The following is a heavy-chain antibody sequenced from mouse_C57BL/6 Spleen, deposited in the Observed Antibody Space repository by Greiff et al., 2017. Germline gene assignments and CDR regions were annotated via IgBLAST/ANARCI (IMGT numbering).Heavy chain of an antibody. V-gene: IGHV7-3*01. D-gene: IGHD1-3*01. J-gene: IGHJ4*01. CDR2: IRNKANGYTT. CDR1: RFTFTDYY. CDR3: ARSQWGYYAMDY. Sequence: EVHLVESGGGLVQPGGSLSLSCAASRFTFTDYYMSWVRQPPGKALEWLGFIRNKANGYTTEYIASVKGRFTISRDNSQSILYLQMNALRAEDSATYYCARSQWGYYAMDYWGQGTSVTVSS.